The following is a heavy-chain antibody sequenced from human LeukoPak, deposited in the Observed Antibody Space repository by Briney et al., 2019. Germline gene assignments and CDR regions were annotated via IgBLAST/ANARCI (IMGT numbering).Heavy chain of an antibody. CDR2: IYYSGST. Sequence: PSETLSLTCTVSGGSISSYYWSWIRQHPGKGLEWIGYIYYSGSTYYNPSLKSRVTISVDTSKNQFSLKLSSVTAADTAVYYCARAEYSGSYFPPDYWGQGTLVTVSS. CDR3: ARAEYSGSYFPPDY. J-gene: IGHJ4*02. V-gene: IGHV4-59*06. D-gene: IGHD1-26*01. CDR1: GGSISSYY.